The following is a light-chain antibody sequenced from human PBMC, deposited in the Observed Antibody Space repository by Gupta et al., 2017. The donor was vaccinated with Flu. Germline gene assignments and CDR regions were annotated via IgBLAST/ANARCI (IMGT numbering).Light chain of an antibody. J-gene: IGKJ1*01. Sequence: AIQITQSQSSLSASVGDRVTITCRASQGIRNDLGWYQQKPGKAPKLLIYAASSLQSGVPSRFSGSGSGTDFTLTISSLQPEDFATYYCLQDYNYPRTFGQGTKVEIK. V-gene: IGKV1-6*01. CDR2: AAS. CDR3: LQDYNYPRT. CDR1: QGIRND.